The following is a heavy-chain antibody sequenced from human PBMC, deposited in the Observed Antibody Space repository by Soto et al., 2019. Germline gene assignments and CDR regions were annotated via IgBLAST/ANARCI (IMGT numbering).Heavy chain of an antibody. J-gene: IGHJ4*02. D-gene: IGHD1-1*01. CDR2: ISSNGGST. CDR1: GFTFSSYA. Sequence: GGSLTLSCAASGFTFSSYAMHWVRQAPGKGLEYVSAISSNGGSTYYANSVKGRFTISRDNSKNTLYLQMGSLRAEDMAVYYCATSNPEEVGNGFAYWGQGTLVTVSS. CDR3: ATSNPEEVGNGFAY. V-gene: IGHV3-64*01.